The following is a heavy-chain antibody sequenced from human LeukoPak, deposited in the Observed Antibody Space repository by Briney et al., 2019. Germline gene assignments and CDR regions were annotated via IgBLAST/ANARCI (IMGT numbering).Heavy chain of an antibody. Sequence: PGGSLRLSCAASGFTFDDYAMHWVRQAPGKGLEWVSGISWNSGSIGYADSVKGRFTISRDNAKNSLYLQMNSLRAEDTALYYCAKDMAATVTTVGSFDYWGQGTLVTVSS. J-gene: IGHJ4*02. CDR1: GFTFDDYA. CDR3: AKDMAATVTTVGSFDY. D-gene: IGHD4-17*01. CDR2: ISWNSGSI. V-gene: IGHV3-9*01.